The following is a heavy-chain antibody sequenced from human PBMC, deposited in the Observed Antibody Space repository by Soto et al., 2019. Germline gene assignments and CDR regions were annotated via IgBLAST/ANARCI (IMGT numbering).Heavy chain of an antibody. D-gene: IGHD3-3*01. Sequence: QVQLVQSGAEVKKPGSSVKVSCKASGGSFGNAAINWVRQTPVQGLEWLGGFIPVYRTLNYAQKFQGRVTITADESTGTAYMTLSSLASDDTAVYYCATGVIWIGYFTVDSWGQGTLVTVAS. CDR1: GGSFGNAA. CDR2: FIPVYRTL. V-gene: IGHV1-69*01. J-gene: IGHJ4*02. CDR3: ATGVIWIGYFTVDS.